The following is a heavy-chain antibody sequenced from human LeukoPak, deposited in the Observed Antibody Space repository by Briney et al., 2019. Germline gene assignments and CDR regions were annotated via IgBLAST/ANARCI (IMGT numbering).Heavy chain of an antibody. Sequence: ASVKVSCKASGYTFTNYGISWVRQGPGQGLEWMGGISAYNGNTNYAQNLQGRVTITADKSTSTAYMELSSLRSEDTAVYYCARVGSVRGVVDWFDPWGQGTLVTVSS. CDR1: GYTFTNYG. D-gene: IGHD3-10*01. J-gene: IGHJ5*02. V-gene: IGHV1-18*01. CDR3: ARVGSVRGVVDWFDP. CDR2: ISAYNGNT.